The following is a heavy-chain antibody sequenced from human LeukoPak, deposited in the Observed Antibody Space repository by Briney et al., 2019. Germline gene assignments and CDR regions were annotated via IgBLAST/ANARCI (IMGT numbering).Heavy chain of an antibody. Sequence: PGGSLRLSCAASGFTFSSYAMNWVRQAPGKGLEWVSSISSSSSYIYYADSVKGRFTISRDNAKNSLYLQMNSLRAEDTAVYYCARIGPTWAFDIWGQGTMVTVSS. D-gene: IGHD3/OR15-3a*01. CDR3: ARIGPTWAFDI. CDR2: ISSSSSYI. J-gene: IGHJ3*02. CDR1: GFTFSSYA. V-gene: IGHV3-21*01.